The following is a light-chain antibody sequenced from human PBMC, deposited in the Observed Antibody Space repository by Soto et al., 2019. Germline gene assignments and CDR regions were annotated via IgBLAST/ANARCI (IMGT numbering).Light chain of an antibody. J-gene: IGKJ1*01. V-gene: IGKV3-20*01. CDR2: GAS. CDR1: QSVSSSY. Sequence: EFVLTQSPGTLSLSPGERATLSCRASQSVSSSYLAWYQQKPGQALRLLIYGASSRATGIPDRFSGSGSGTDFTLTISRLEPEDFAVYYCQQYGSSLTWTFGQGTKVEIK. CDR3: QQYGSSLTWT.